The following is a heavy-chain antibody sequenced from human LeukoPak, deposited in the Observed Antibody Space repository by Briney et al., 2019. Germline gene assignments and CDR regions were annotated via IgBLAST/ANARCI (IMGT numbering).Heavy chain of an antibody. D-gene: IGHD3-3*01. CDR1: GYSISSGYY. CDR2: IHHSGST. V-gene: IGHV4-38-2*01. J-gene: IGHJ5*02. CDR3: AKFARGDLYNWFDP. Sequence: SETLSLTCAVSGYSISSGYYWGWIWQPPGKGLEWIGIIHHSGSTYYNPSLKSRVTISVDTSNNQFSLKLSSVTAADTAVYYCAKFARGDLYNWFDPWGQGTLVTVSS.